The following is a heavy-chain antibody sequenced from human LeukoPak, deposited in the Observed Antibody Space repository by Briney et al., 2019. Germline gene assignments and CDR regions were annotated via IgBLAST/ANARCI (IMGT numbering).Heavy chain of an antibody. CDR1: GGSISSSSYY. V-gene: IGHV4-61*05. CDR3: ARHNSGDCLDS. CDR2: IYYNGIT. J-gene: IGHJ4*02. Sequence: SETLSLTCTVSGGSISSSSYYWSWIRQPPGKGLEWIGYIYYNGITKYNPSLKSRVTTSVDTSKNQFSLKLSSVTAADTAVYYCARHNSGDCLDSWGQGTLVTVSS. D-gene: IGHD2-21*02.